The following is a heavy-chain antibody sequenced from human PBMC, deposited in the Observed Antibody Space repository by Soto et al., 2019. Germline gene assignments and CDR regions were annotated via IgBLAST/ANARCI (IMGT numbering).Heavy chain of an antibody. V-gene: IGHV4-34*01. CDR3: ARGPGGYCSSTSCYRWFDP. Sequence: PSETRSRTWAVYGGSFSCYYWSWIRQPPGKGLEWIGEINHSGSTNYNPSLKSRVTISVDTSKNQFSLKLSSVTAADTAVYYCARGPGGYCSSTSCYRWFDPWGQGTLVTVSS. CDR2: INHSGST. J-gene: IGHJ5*02. CDR1: GGSFSCYY. D-gene: IGHD2-2*01.